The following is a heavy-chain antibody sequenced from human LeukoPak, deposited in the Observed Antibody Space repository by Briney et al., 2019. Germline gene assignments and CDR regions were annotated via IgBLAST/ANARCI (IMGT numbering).Heavy chain of an antibody. D-gene: IGHD3-22*01. V-gene: IGHV3-23*01. J-gene: IGHJ5*02. CDR1: GFTFSSYA. CDR2: ISGSGGST. CDR3: ARDDLLHRNWFDP. Sequence: PGGSLRLSGAASGFTFSSYAMSWVRQAPGKGLEWVSAISGSGGSTYYADSVKGRFTISRDNSKNALYLQMNSLRVEDTAFYYCARDDLLHRNWFDPWGQGTLVTVSS.